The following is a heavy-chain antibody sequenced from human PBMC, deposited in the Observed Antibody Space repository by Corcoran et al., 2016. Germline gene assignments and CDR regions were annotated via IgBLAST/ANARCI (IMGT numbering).Heavy chain of an antibody. Sequence: QVQLQQSGPGLVKPSQTLSLTCAISGDSVSSNSAAWNWIRQSPSSGLEWLGRTYYRSKWYNDYAVSVKSRITINPDTSKNQFSLQLNSVTPEDTAVYDCARDRARYCSSTSCPNYYYYGMDVWGQGTTVTVSS. CDR2: TYYRSKWYN. CDR1: GDSVSSNSAA. CDR3: ARDRARYCSSTSCPNYYYYGMDV. J-gene: IGHJ6*02. V-gene: IGHV6-1*01. D-gene: IGHD2-2*01.